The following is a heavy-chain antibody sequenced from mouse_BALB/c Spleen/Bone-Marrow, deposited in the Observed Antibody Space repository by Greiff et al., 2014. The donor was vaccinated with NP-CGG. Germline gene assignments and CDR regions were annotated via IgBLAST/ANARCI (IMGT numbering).Heavy chain of an antibody. CDR3: ARSYGNYDAWFAH. D-gene: IGHD2-1*01. CDR2: IYPYNGGA. J-gene: IGHJ3*01. Sequence: VQLQQSGLELVKPGASVKISCKASGYTFTDYNMHWVKQSHGKSLEWIGYIYPYNGGAGYNQKFKSKATLTVDNSSSTAYMELRSLTSDDSAVYYCARSYGNYDAWFAHWGQGTLVTVSA. CDR1: GYTFTDYN. V-gene: IGHV1S29*02.